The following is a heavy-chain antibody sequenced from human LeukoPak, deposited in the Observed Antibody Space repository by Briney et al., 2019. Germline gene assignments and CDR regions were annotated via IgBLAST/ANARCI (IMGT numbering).Heavy chain of an antibody. CDR1: GFTFSSYA. Sequence: PGGSLRLSCAASGFTFSSYAMSWVRQAPGKGLEWVSAISGSGGSTYYADSVKGRFTISRDNSKNTLYLQMNSLRAEDTAVYYCARVEYYGSGSSGGWGQGTLVTVSS. D-gene: IGHD3-10*01. CDR3: ARVEYYGSGSSGG. J-gene: IGHJ4*02. CDR2: ISGSGGST. V-gene: IGHV3-23*01.